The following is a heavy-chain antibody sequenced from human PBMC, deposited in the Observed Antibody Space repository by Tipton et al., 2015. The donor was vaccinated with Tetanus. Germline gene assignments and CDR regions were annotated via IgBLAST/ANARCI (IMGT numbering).Heavy chain of an antibody. CDR2: IYSGGST. J-gene: IGHJ6*02. V-gene: IGHV4-4*07. CDR3: ARQSSREVWLQRQWVMFFYGLDV. D-gene: IGHD5-24*01. Sequence: LRLSCTVSGGSTHSFYWTWIRQSAGKGLEWIGRIYSGGSTNYNPSLKSRVTMSMDTSKNQFSLKLNSVTVADTAVYFCARQSSREVWLQRQWVMFFYGLDVWGQGTTVTISS. CDR1: GGSTHSFY.